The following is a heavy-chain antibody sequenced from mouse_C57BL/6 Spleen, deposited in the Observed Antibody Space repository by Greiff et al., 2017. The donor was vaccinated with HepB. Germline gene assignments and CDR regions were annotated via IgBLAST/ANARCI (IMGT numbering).Heavy chain of an antibody. V-gene: IGHV1-15*01. CDR3: TRGYYYGSSSWFAY. D-gene: IGHD1-1*01. CDR1: GYTFTDYE. Sequence: QVHVKQSGAELVRPGASVTLSCKASGYTFTDYEMHWVKQTPVHGLEWIGAIDPETGGTAYNQKFKGKAILTADKSSSTAYMELRSLTSEDSAVYYCTRGYYYGSSSWFAYWGQGTLVTVSA. J-gene: IGHJ3*01. CDR2: IDPETGGT.